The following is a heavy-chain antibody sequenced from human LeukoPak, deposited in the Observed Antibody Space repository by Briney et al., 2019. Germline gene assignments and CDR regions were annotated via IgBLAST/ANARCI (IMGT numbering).Heavy chain of an antibody. J-gene: IGHJ4*02. CDR2: ISWNSGSI. V-gene: IGHV3-9*01. D-gene: IGHD4-17*01. CDR3: ARSLYGDYGCFGY. CDR1: GFTFDDYA. Sequence: RTGGSLRLSCAASGFTFDDYAMHWVRQAPGKGLEWVSGISWNSGSIGYADSVKGRFTISRDNAKNSLYLQMNSLRAEDTALYYCARSLYGDYGCFGYWGQGTLVTVSS.